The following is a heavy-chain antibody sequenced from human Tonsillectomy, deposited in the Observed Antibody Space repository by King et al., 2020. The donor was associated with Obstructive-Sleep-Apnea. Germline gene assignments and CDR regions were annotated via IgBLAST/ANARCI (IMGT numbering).Heavy chain of an antibody. V-gene: IGHV3-30*04. Sequence: QVQLVESGGGVVQPGRSLRLSCAASGFTLRNYAMSWVRPAPGQGLGWVAVISYDGSNKYYADSVRGRFTISRDNSKNTVYLQMNSLRAEDTAVYYCARGPSSSHWGQGTLVTVSS. CDR2: ISYDGSNK. CDR3: ARGPSSSH. CDR1: GFTLRNYA. J-gene: IGHJ4*02.